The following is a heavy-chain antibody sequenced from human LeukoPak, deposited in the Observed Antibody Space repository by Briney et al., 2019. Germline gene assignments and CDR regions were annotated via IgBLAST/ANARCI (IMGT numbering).Heavy chain of an antibody. J-gene: IGHJ4*02. D-gene: IGHD6-19*01. CDR1: GFTFNDHY. Sequence: PGGSLRLSCAASGFTFNDHYMDWVRQAPGKGLEWVGRIRNRANSYSTSYAASVKGRFTISRDDSKNSVYLQMNSLRAEDTAVYYCAKDHSSGWYVDLFDYWGQGTLVTVSS. CDR3: AKDHSSGWYVDLFDY. V-gene: IGHV3-72*01. CDR2: IRNRANSYST.